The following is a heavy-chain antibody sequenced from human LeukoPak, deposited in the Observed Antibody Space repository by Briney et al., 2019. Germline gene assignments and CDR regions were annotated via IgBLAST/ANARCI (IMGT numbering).Heavy chain of an antibody. V-gene: IGHV1-18*01. D-gene: IGHD3-22*01. CDR3: ARDPIGYYYYYMDV. CDR2: ISAYNGNT. CDR1: GYTFTSYG. Sequence: GASVKVSCKASGYTFTSYGISWVRQAPGQGLEWMGWISAYNGNTNYAQKLQGRVTMTTDTSTSTAYMELRSLRSDDTAVYYCARDPIGYYYYYMDVWGKGTTVTVSS. J-gene: IGHJ6*03.